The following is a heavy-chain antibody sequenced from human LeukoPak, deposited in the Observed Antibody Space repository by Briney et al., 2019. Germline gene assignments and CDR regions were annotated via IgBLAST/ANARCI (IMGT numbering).Heavy chain of an antibody. CDR1: GYTFTGYY. J-gene: IGHJ4*02. CDR2: INPNSGGT. CDR3: ARGGKIAVKGQLLLLF. Sequence: ASVKVSCKASGYTFTGYYMHWVRQAPGQGLEWMGWINPNSGGTNYAQKFQGRVTMTRDTSISTAYMELSRLRSDGTAVYYCARGGKIAVKGQLLLLFWGQGTLVTVSS. D-gene: IGHD2-15*01. V-gene: IGHV1-2*02.